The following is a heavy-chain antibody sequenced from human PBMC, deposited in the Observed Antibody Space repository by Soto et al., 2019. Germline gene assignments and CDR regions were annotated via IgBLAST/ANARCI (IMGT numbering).Heavy chain of an antibody. CDR2: IIPIFGTA. V-gene: IGHV1-69*13. D-gene: IGHD6-13*01. Sequence: SVKVSCKASGCTFSSYAISWVRQAPGQGLEWMGGIIPIFGTANYAQKFQGRVTITADESTSTAYMELSRLRSEDTAVYYCARDRIAAAGTSYYYDYGMDVWGQGTRVTVSS. CDR3: ARDRIAAAGTSYYYDYGMDV. CDR1: GCTFSSYA. J-gene: IGHJ6*02.